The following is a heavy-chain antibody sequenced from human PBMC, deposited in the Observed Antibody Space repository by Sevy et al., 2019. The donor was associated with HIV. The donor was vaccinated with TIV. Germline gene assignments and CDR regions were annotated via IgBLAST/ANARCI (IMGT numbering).Heavy chain of an antibody. V-gene: IGHV3-7*01. D-gene: IGHD3-10*01. CDR3: ARGANNLYN. CDR2: IKADGSET. CDR1: GFTFSRDW. J-gene: IGHJ4*02. Sequence: GSLRLSCAASGFTFSRDWMTWVRQAPGKGLEGVAKIKADGSETYSVDSVKGRFSISRDNAKNALYLQMNSLRAEDTAVYYCARGANNLYNWGQGTLVTVSS.